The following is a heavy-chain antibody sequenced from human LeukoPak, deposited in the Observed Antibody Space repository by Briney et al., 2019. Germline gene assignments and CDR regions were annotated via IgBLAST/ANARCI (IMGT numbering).Heavy chain of an antibody. V-gene: IGHV4-59*08. CDR2: MCYSGST. D-gene: IGHD6-6*01. CDR1: GGXXXSYY. Sequence: SETLSLTCTVSGGXXXSYYWXXXRXPPGKGLEWIGYMCYSGSTNYNPSLKSRVTTLVDTSKNQFSLRLSSVTAADTAVYYCAREYSSSSGRRAFDFWGQGTMVTVSS. J-gene: IGHJ3*01. CDR3: AREYSSSSGRRAFDF.